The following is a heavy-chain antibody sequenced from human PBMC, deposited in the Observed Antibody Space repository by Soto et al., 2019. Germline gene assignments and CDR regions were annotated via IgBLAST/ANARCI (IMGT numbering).Heavy chain of an antibody. D-gene: IGHD1-7*01. CDR2: ISGSGGST. CDR1: GFTFSSYA. CDR3: AKDFNVAWGTIYFDY. Sequence: EVQLLESGGGLVQPGGSLRLSCAASGFTFSSYAMSWVRQAPGKGLEWVSAISGSGGSTYYADSVKGRFTISRDNSKNTLYLQMNSLRAEDTAVYYCAKDFNVAWGTIYFDYWGQGTLVTVFS. V-gene: IGHV3-23*01. J-gene: IGHJ4*02.